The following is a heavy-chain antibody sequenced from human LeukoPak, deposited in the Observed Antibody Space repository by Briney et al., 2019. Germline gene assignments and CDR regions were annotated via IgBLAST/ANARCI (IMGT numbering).Heavy chain of an antibody. D-gene: IGHD3-3*01. Sequence: SGTLSLTCTVSGGSISSGGYYWSWIRQHPGKGLEWIGYIYYSGSTYYNPSLKSRVTISVDTSKNQFSLKLSSVTAADTAVYYCARDKTPEGITIFGVVAYGMDVWGQGTTVTVSS. CDR3: ARDKTPEGITIFGVVAYGMDV. CDR1: GGSISSGGYY. J-gene: IGHJ6*02. V-gene: IGHV4-31*03. CDR2: IYYSGST.